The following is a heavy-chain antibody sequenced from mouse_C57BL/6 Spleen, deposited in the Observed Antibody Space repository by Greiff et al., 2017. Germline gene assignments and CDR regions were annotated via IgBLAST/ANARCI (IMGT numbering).Heavy chain of an antibody. CDR1: GYAFSSYW. Sequence: QVQLKESGAELVKPGASVKISCKASGYAFSSYWMNWVKQRPGKGLEWIGQIYPGDGDTNYNGKFKGKATLTADKSSSTAYMQLSSLTSEDSAVXFCARSDGAAAQATLFDYWGQGTTLTVSS. CDR2: IYPGDGDT. CDR3: ARSDGAAAQATLFDY. J-gene: IGHJ2*01. D-gene: IGHD3-2*02. V-gene: IGHV1-80*01.